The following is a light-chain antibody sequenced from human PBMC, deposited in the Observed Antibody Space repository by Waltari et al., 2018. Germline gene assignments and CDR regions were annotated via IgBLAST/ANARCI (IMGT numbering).Light chain of an antibody. J-gene: IGKJ3*01. CDR2: GAS. CDR3: QHYGSSLFT. Sequence: IVLTPSPGTLSLSPAERVHLSCRASQSVSTIHLTWYQQKPGQAPRLLIYGASSRAAGIPDRFSGSGYGRDFTLTISRLEPEDFAVYYCQHYGSSLFTFGPGTKVESK. CDR1: QSVSTIH. V-gene: IGKV3-20*01.